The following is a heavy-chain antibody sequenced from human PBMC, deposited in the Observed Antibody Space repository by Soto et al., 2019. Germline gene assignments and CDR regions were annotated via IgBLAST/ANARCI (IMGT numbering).Heavy chain of an antibody. CDR1: GFTFDDYA. CDR2: ISWNSASI. CDR3: AKDFTTMVRMCDY. V-gene: IGHV3-9*01. J-gene: IGHJ4*02. D-gene: IGHD5-18*01. Sequence: PVGSLRLSCAASGFTFDDYAMHWVRQAPGKGPEWVSGISWNSASIGYADSVKGRFTISRDNAKKSLYLQMNSLKADDTAVYFCAKDFTTMVRMCDYWGQGTLVTVSS.